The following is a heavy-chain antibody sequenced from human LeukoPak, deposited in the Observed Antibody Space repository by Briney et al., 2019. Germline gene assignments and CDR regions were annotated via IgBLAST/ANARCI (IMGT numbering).Heavy chain of an antibody. J-gene: IGHJ4*02. CDR2: IYTSGSP. D-gene: IGHD3-22*01. CDR3: ARASYSYDINGWVPFDY. V-gene: IGHV4-61*02. Sequence: SETLSLTCTVSGNSISSGDNYWSWIRQPAGKGLEWIGRIYTSGSPNYNPSLKSRVTISGDTSRNQFSLRLSSVTAADTAVYYCARASYSYDINGWVPFDYWGQGTLVTVSS. CDR1: GNSISSGDNY.